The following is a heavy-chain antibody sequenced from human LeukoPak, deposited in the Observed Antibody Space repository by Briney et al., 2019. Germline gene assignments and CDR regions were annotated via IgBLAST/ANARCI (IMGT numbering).Heavy chain of an antibody. CDR1: GGSISNYY. V-gene: IGHV4-4*07. J-gene: IGHJ5*02. Sequence: SETLSLTCTVSGGSISNYYLSWIRQPAGKGLEWIGRIYSRVTTYNPSLKSRVTMSADTSRNHVSLTLNSVTAADTAVYYCARDSGTTGEVKFDPWGQGTLVTVS. CDR3: ARDSGTTGEVKFDP. CDR2: IYSRVT. D-gene: IGHD3-10*01.